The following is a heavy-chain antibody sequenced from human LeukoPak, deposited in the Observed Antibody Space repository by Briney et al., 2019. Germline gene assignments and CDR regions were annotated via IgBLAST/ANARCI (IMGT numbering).Heavy chain of an antibody. CDR3: ARSPRYCSSTSCYTGAFDI. V-gene: IGHV4-4*07. CDR2: IYTGGST. CDR1: GGSISSYY. J-gene: IGHJ3*02. D-gene: IGHD2-2*02. Sequence: PSETLSLTCTVSGGSISSYYWSWIRQPAGKGLEWIGRIYTGGSTNYNPSLKSRVTMSVDTSKNQFSLKLSSVTAADTAVYYCARSPRYCSSTSCYTGAFDIWGQGTMVTVSS.